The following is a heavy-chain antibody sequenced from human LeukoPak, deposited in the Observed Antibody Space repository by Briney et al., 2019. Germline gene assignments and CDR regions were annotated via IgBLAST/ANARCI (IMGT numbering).Heavy chain of an antibody. V-gene: IGHV1-2*02. D-gene: IGHD6-13*01. CDR3: ARGPPRAAAGGDIHY. CDR1: GYTFTDYY. J-gene: IGHJ4*02. Sequence: ASVKVSCKASGYTFTDYYMHWARQAPGQGLEWMGWINPNSGYTNYAQKFQGRVTMTRDTSITTAYMELTRLTSDDTAVYYCARGPPRAAAGGDIHYWGQGTLVTVSS. CDR2: INPNSGYT.